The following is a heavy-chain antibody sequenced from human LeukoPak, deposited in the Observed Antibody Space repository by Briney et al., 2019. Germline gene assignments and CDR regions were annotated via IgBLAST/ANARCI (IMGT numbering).Heavy chain of an antibody. J-gene: IGHJ5*02. CDR1: GGSISSGSYF. V-gene: IGHV4-61*09. CDR3: ARGITIFGVVIQNWFDP. Sequence: SETLSLTRTVSGGSISSGSYFWSWIRQPAGKGLEWIGHIYSSGTTNYNPSLKSRVTISADTSKNQFSLQLSSVTAADTAVYYCARGITIFGVVIQNWFDPWGQGTLVTVSS. CDR2: IYSSGTT. D-gene: IGHD3-3*01.